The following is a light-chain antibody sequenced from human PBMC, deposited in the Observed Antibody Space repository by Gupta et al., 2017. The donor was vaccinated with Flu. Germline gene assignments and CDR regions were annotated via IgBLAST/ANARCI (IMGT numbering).Light chain of an antibody. Sequence: QSVLTQPPSVSGAPGQRVTIYCTGSSSNIGAGYDVHWYQQLPGTAPKLLIYGNSNRPSGVPDRFSGSKSGTSASLAITGLQAEDEADYYCQSYDSSLSGNWVFGGGTKLTAL. J-gene: IGLJ3*02. V-gene: IGLV1-40*01. CDR3: QSYDSSLSGNWV. CDR1: SSNIGAGYD. CDR2: GNS.